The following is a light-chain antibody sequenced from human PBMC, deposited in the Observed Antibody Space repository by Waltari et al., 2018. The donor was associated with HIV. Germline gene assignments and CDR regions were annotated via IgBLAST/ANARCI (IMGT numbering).Light chain of an antibody. CDR1: SYDFAPSTF. Sequence: SALTPPPSPSGSPGRTVTIPCTGTSYDFAPSTFFPCTPPHPGKAPRLIISDVNKRPSGVPNRFSGSKSGNTASLTVSGLQAEDEATYYCSSDGGTSAGGSRKFYVIFGGGTKLTVL. CDR2: DVN. J-gene: IGLJ2*01. CDR3: SSDGGTSAGGSRKFYVI. V-gene: IGLV2-8*01.